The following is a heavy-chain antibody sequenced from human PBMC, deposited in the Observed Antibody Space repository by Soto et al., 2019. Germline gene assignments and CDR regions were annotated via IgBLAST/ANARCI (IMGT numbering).Heavy chain of an antibody. CDR3: ARHPSMIVVVITTYFEY. Sequence: QVQLVESGGGVVQPGRSLRLSCAASGFTFSSYAMHWVRQAPGKGLEWVAVISYDGSNKYYADSVKGRFTISRDNSKNTLYLQMNSLRAEDTAVYYCARHPSMIVVVITTYFEYWGQGTLVTVSS. CDR1: GFTFSSYA. D-gene: IGHD3-22*01. V-gene: IGHV3-30-3*01. CDR2: ISYDGSNK. J-gene: IGHJ4*02.